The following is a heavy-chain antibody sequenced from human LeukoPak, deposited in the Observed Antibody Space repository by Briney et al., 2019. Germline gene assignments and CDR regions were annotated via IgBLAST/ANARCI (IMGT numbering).Heavy chain of an antibody. CDR3: ANNRNLRYFDWLPQNEDHYYYYGMDV. CDR1: GFTFSSYA. D-gene: IGHD3-9*01. V-gene: IGHV3-23*01. Sequence: PGGSLRLSCAASGFTFSSYAMSWVRQAPGKGLEWVSAISGSGGSTYYADSVKGRFTISRDNSKNTLYLQMNSLRAEDTAVYYCANNRNLRYFDWLPQNEDHYYYYGMDVWGQGTTVTVSS. CDR2: ISGSGGST. J-gene: IGHJ6*02.